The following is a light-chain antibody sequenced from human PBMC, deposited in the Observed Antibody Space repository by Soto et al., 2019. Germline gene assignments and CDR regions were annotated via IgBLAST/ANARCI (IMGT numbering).Light chain of an antibody. J-gene: IGLJ2*01. Sequence: QSALTQPASVSGSRGQSITISCTGTSSDVGGYNYVSWYQHHPGKAPKLMIYEVTTRPSGVSNRFSGSKSGNTASLTISGLQAEDEADYYCSSYTSTSTLVVFGGGTKLTVL. CDR1: SSDVGGYNY. V-gene: IGLV2-14*01. CDR2: EVT. CDR3: SSYTSTSTLVV.